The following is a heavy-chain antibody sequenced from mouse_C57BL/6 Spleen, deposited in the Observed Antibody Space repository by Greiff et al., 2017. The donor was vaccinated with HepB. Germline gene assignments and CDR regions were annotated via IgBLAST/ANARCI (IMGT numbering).Heavy chain of an antibody. Sequence: LQESGAELARPGASVKLSCKASGYTFTSYGISWVKQRTGQGLEWIGEIYPRSGNTYYNEKFKGKATLTADKSSSTAYMELRSLTSEDSAVYFCARYDYDVGRNYFDYWGQGTTLTVSS. V-gene: IGHV1-81*01. CDR2: IYPRSGNT. CDR1: GYTFTSYG. D-gene: IGHD2-4*01. J-gene: IGHJ2*01. CDR3: ARYDYDVGRNYFDY.